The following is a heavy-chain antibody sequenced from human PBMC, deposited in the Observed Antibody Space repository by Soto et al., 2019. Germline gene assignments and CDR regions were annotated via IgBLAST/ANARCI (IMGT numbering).Heavy chain of an antibody. CDR2: INAGNGNT. D-gene: IGHD2-21*02. J-gene: IGHJ4*02. V-gene: IGHV1-3*01. CDR3: ARPTVVVPAADY. Sequence: QVQLVQSGAEVKKPGASVKVSCKASGYTFTSYAMHWVRQAPGQRLEWMGWINAGNGNTKYSQKFQGRVTITRDTSASTAYMELSSLRSEDTAVIYSARPTVVVPAADYWGQRNLVTVSS. CDR1: GYTFTSYA.